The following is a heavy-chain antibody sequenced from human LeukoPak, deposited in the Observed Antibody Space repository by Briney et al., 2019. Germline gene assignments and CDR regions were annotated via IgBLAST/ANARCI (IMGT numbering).Heavy chain of an antibody. D-gene: IGHD1-7*01. V-gene: IGHV6-1*01. CDR2: TYYRSKWFN. Sequence: SQTLSLTCDISGDTVSSNSAAWSWIRQSPSRGLEWLGRTYYRSKWFNDYAMSVKGRMTINPDTSKNQFSLQLNSVTPEDTAVYYCARDLHELELYYFDSWGQGTLVIVSS. CDR1: GDTVSSNSAA. CDR3: ARDLHELELYYFDS. J-gene: IGHJ4*02.